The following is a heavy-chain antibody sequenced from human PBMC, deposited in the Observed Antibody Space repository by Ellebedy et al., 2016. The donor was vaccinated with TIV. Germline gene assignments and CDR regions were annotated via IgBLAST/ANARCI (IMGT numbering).Heavy chain of an antibody. D-gene: IGHD5-18*01. Sequence: GESLKISCAASGFTFSSYWMHWVCQAPGKGLVWVSRINSDGSSTSNADSVKGRFTISRDNAKNTLYLQMNSLGAEDTAVYYCARERDTAMGDYWGQGTLVTVSS. CDR2: INSDGSST. V-gene: IGHV3-74*01. CDR1: GFTFSSYW. J-gene: IGHJ4*02. CDR3: ARERDTAMGDY.